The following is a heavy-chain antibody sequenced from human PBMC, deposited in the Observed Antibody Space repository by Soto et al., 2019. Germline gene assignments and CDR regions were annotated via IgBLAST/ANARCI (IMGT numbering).Heavy chain of an antibody. D-gene: IGHD4-17*01. CDR3: ARLSSSGDYPFDY. Sequence: GESLKISCKNSGYSFASYWIVWVRQMPGKGLEWMGIIYPGDSDITYSPSFQGQVTISADKSINTAYLQWSSLKASDTAMYYCARLSSSGDYPFDYWGQGSLVTVSS. CDR2: IYPGDSDI. CDR1: GYSFASYW. J-gene: IGHJ4*02. V-gene: IGHV5-51*01.